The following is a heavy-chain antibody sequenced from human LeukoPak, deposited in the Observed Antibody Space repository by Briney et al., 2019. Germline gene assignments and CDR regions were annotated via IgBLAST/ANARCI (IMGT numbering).Heavy chain of an antibody. J-gene: IGHJ5*02. Sequence: KPGASVKVSCKASGYTFTGYYMHWVRQAPGQGLEWMGWINPNSGGTNYAQKFQGRVTMTGDTSISTAYMELSRLRSDDTAVYYCARNVEDIVVVPAHSFDPWGQGTLVTVSS. V-gene: IGHV1-2*02. CDR2: INPNSGGT. D-gene: IGHD2-2*01. CDR3: ARNVEDIVVVPAHSFDP. CDR1: GYTFTGYY.